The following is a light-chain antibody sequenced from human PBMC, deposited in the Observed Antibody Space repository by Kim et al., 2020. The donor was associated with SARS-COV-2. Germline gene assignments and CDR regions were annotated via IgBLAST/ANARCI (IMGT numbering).Light chain of an antibody. CDR3: QQRANWL. J-gene: IGKJ2*01. CDR1: QTVRTS. Sequence: EIVLTQSPATLSLSPAERATLSCRASQTVRTSFAWYQQKPGQAPRLLIYDTSNRATGIPAKFSGSGSGTDFTLTISSLEPADSAVYYCQQRANWLFGQGTKLEI. V-gene: IGKV3-11*01. CDR2: DTS.